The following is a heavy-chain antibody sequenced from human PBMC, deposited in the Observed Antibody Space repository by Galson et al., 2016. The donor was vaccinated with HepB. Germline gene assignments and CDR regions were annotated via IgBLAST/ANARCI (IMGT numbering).Heavy chain of an antibody. D-gene: IGHD1-1*01. V-gene: IGHV6-1*01. CDR3: ARLEERFISHLKNAFDI. CDR1: GDSVSSNSAA. Sequence: CAISGDSVSSNSAAWIWIRQSPSRGLEWLGRTYYRSKWYNDYAVSVKSRITINPDTSKNQFSLQLNSVTPEDTAVYYCARLEERFISHLKNAFDIRGQGTMVTVFS. CDR2: TYYRSKWYN. J-gene: IGHJ3*02.